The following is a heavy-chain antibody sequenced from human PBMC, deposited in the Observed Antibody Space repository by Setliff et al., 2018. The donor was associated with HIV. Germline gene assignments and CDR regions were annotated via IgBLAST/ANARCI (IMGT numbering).Heavy chain of an antibody. D-gene: IGHD3-9*01. J-gene: IGHJ3*01. Sequence: ASVKVSCKASGYSFTSYGVSWVRQAPGQGLEWMGWISGNNGNTKYAQKFQDRVTITTDTSTSTHYLELRSLRFDDTAVYYCARSGFLTALDSYDVWGQGTMVTVSS. CDR1: GYSFTSYG. CDR2: ISGNNGNT. V-gene: IGHV1-18*01. CDR3: ARSGFLTALDSYDV.